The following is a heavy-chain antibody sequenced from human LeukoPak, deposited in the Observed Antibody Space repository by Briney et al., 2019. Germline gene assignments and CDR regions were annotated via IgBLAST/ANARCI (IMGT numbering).Heavy chain of an antibody. D-gene: IGHD3-22*01. CDR1: GGSFSGYC. CDR2: INHSGST. CDR3: ARNTVDYDSSGYYRSYFDY. J-gene: IGHJ4*02. V-gene: IGHV4-34*01. Sequence: SETLSLTCAVYGGSFSGYCWSWIRQPPGKGLEWIGEINHSGSTNYNPSLKSRVTISVDTSKNQFSLKLSSVTAADTAVYYCARNTVDYDSSGYYRSYFDYWGQGTLVTVSS.